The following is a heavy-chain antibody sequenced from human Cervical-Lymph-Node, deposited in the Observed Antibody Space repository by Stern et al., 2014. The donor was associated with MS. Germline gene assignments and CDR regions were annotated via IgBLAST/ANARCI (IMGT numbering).Heavy chain of an antibody. CDR2: IKPSGGST. CDR1: GYTFTHYH. V-gene: IGHV1-46*01. Sequence: QVQLVQSGAEVKKPGASVNVSCKASGYTFTHYHIHWVRQAPGQGLEWMGMIKPSGGSTTYGQKFHGRLTVTRDTSTSTVYMELRSLRSDDTALYYCARDMVDADKWFDPWGQGTLVTVSS. D-gene: IGHD2-15*01. J-gene: IGHJ5*02. CDR3: ARDMVDADKWFDP.